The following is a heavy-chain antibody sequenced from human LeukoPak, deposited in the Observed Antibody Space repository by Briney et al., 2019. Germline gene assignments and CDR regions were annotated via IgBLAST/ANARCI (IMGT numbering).Heavy chain of an antibody. J-gene: IGHJ6*03. Sequence: TGGSLRLSCAASGFTFSGSAMHWVRQASGKGLEWVGRIRSKANSYATAYAASVKGRFTISRDDSKNTAYLQMNSLKTEDTAVYYCTRRCSSTSCYGSYYYYYMDVWGKGTTVTVSS. CDR3: TRRCSSTSCYGSYYYYYMDV. D-gene: IGHD2-2*01. V-gene: IGHV3-73*01. CDR2: IRSKANSYAT. CDR1: GFTFSGSA.